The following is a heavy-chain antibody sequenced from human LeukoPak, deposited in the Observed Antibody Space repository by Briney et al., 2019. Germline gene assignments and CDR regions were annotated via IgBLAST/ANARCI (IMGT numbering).Heavy chain of an antibody. Sequence: GASVKVSSKPSRYTFTPSLIPSVRQSPGPGLEWMGWINPNSGGTNYAQKFQGRVTMTRDTSISTAYMQLSRMRTDDPAVYYTASHPDASSGYNTWFDPWGQGTLVTVSS. CDR1: RYTFTPSL. CDR2: INPNSGGT. J-gene: IGHJ5*02. D-gene: IGHD3-22*01. CDR3: ASHPDASSGYNTWFDP. V-gene: IGHV1-2*02.